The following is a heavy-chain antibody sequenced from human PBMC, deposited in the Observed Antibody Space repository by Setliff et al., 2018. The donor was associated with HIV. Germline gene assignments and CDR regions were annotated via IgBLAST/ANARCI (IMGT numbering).Heavy chain of an antibody. D-gene: IGHD3-16*01. Sequence: ASVKVSCKASGYTFSDYYLHWVRQAPGQAIEWMGWINPLSDATKFSHKFQGRLTFSRDTSATTAHVEVNSLTSEDTAVYYCARAAPGGGNDYFGYWGQGALVTVSS. CDR1: GYTFSDYY. J-gene: IGHJ4*02. CDR2: INPLSDAT. V-gene: IGHV1-2*02. CDR3: ARAAPGGGNDYFGY.